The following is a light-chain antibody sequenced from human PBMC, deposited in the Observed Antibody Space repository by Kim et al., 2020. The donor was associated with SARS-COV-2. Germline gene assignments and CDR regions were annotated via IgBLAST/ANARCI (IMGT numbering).Light chain of an antibody. Sequence: GQKVTISCSRSSSNIGNNYVSWYQQRPGTAPKLLIYDNNKRPSGVPDRFSGSKSGTSATLGITGLQTGDEADYYCGTWDSSLSAVVFGGGTQLTVL. CDR1: SSNIGNNY. V-gene: IGLV1-51*01. CDR3: GTWDSSLSAVV. CDR2: DNN. J-gene: IGLJ2*01.